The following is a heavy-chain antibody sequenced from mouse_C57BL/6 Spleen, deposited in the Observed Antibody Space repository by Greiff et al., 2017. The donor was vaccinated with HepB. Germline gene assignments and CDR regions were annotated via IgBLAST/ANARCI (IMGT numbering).Heavy chain of an antibody. CDR1: GYSFTSYY. Sequence: QVQLQQSGPELVKPGASVKISCKASGYSFTSYYIHWVKQRPGQGLEWIGWIYPGSGNTKYNEKFKGKATLTADTSSSTAYMQLSSLTSEDSAVYYCARGEPGAMDYWGQGTSVTVSS. V-gene: IGHV1-66*01. J-gene: IGHJ4*01. CDR2: IYPGSGNT. CDR3: ARGEPGAMDY.